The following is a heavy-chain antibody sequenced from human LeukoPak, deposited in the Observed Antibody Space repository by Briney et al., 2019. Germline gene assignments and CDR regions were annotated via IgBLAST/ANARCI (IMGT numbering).Heavy chain of an antibody. D-gene: IGHD1-26*01. CDR3: ARKRELDY. CDR1: GGSFSGYY. J-gene: IGHJ4*02. Sequence: KPSETLSLTCAVYGGSFSGYYWSWIRQPPGKGLEWIGEINHSGSINYNPSLKSRVTISVDTSKNQFSLKLSSVTAADTAVYYCARKRELDYWGQGTLVTVS. CDR2: INHSGSI. V-gene: IGHV4-34*01.